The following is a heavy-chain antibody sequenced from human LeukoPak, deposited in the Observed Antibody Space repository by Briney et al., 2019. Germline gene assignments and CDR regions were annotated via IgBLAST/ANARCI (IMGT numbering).Heavy chain of an antibody. CDR2: IYSGGST. CDR3: ARGGVYSSGWYVDY. CDR1: GFTVSSNY. Sequence: PGGSLRLSCAASGFTVSSNYMSWVRQAPGKGLEWVSVIYSGGSTYYADSVKGRFTISRDNAKNSLYLQMNSLRAEDTAVYYCARGGVYSSGWYVDYWGQGTLVTVSS. J-gene: IGHJ4*02. D-gene: IGHD6-19*01. V-gene: IGHV3-53*01.